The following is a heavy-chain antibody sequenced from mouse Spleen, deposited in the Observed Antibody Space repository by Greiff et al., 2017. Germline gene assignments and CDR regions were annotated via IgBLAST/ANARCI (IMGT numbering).Heavy chain of an antibody. V-gene: IGHV1-76*01. CDR2: IYPGSGNT. Sequence: VQLQQSGAELVRPGASVKLSCKASGYTFTDYYINWVKQRPGQGLEWIARIYPGSGNTYYNEKFKGKATLTAEKSSSTAYMQLSSLTSEDSAVYFCARPHYGSSLTFAYWGQGTLVTVSA. CDR3: ARPHYGSSLTFAY. D-gene: IGHD1-1*01. J-gene: IGHJ3*01. CDR1: GYTFTDYY.